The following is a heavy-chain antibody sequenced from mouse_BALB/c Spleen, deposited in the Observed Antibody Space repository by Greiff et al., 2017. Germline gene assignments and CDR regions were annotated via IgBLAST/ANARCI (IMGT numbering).Heavy chain of an antibody. J-gene: IGHJ1*01. CDR1: GFTFSSYG. CDR3: ARGGYRYGDYWYFDV. Sequence: DVMLVESGGGLVQPGGSLKLSCAASGFTFSSYGMSWVRQTPDKRLELVATINSNGGSTYYPDSVTGRFTISRDNAKNTLYLQISSLKSEDTAMYYGARGGYRYGDYWYFDVWGAGTTVTVSA. D-gene: IGHD2-14*01. V-gene: IGHV5-6-3*01. CDR2: INSNGGST.